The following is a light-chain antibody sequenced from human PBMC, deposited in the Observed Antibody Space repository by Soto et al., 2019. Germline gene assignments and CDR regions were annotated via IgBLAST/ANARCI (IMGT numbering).Light chain of an antibody. Sequence: DIQMTQSPSSLSASVGDRVTITCRASQTIDNYVNWYQQKPGEAPKLLIFAASNLQTGVPSRFSGTKSGTDFLLSISGLQPEDFSTYFCQHSYTAPYTFGQGTKVELK. J-gene: IGKJ2*01. CDR3: QHSYTAPYT. CDR1: QTIDNY. CDR2: AAS. V-gene: IGKV1-39*01.